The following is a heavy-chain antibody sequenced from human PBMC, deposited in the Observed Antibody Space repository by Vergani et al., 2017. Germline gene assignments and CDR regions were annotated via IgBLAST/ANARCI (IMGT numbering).Heavy chain of an antibody. D-gene: IGHD1-26*01. Sequence: QVQLVQSGAEVKKPGASVKVPCKASGYTFTSYHMHWVRQAPGQGLEGMGIINPSGGSTRYAQKFQGRVTMTRDTSTSTVYRELSSLRSEDTAGFYCARAWVARFCMDVWGQGTTVTVSS. J-gene: IGHJ6*02. CDR1: GYTFTSYH. CDR2: INPSGGST. CDR3: ARAWVARFCMDV. V-gene: IGHV1-46*03.